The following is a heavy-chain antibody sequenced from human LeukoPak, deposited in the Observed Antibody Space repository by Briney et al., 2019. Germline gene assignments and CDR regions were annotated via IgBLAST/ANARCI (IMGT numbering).Heavy chain of an antibody. D-gene: IGHD2-2*01. CDR2: IIPIFGTA. CDR1: GYTFTSYG. J-gene: IGHJ6*03. V-gene: IGHV1-69*13. Sequence: GASVKVSCKASGYTFTSYGISWVRQAPGQGLEWMGGIIPIFGTANYAQKFQGRVTITADESTSTAYMELSSLRSEDTAVYYCARAGRYCSSTSCSHYYYMDVWGKGTTVTVSS. CDR3: ARAGRYCSSTSCSHYYYMDV.